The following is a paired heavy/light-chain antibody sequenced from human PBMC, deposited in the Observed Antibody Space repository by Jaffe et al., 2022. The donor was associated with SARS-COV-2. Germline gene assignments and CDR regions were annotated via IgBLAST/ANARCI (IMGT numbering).Light chain of an antibody. J-gene: IGLJ2*01. Sequence: SYELTQPPSVSVSPGQTASITCSGDKLGDKYACWYQQKPGQSPVLVIYQDSKRPSGIPERFSGSNSGNTATLTISGTQAMDEADYYCQAWDSSAVVFGGGTKLTVL. CDR1: KLGDKY. CDR3: QAWDSSAVV. V-gene: IGLV3-1*01. CDR2: QDS.
Heavy chain of an antibody. J-gene: IGHJ6*02. CDR2: IKSKTDGGTT. CDR3: TTDRRIAPYCSSTSCYSKAPYYYYGMDV. CDR1: GFTFSNAW. Sequence: EVQLVESGGGLVKPGGSLRLSCAASGFTFSNAWMSWVRQAPGKGLEWVGRIKSKTDGGTTDYAAPVKGRFTISRDDSKNTLYLQMNSLKTEDTAVYYCTTDRRIAPYCSSTSCYSKAPYYYYGMDVWGQGTTVTVSS. D-gene: IGHD2-2*01. V-gene: IGHV3-15*01.